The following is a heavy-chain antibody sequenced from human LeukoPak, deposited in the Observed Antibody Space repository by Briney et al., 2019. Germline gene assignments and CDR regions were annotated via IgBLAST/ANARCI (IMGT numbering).Heavy chain of an antibody. J-gene: IGHJ4*02. CDR3: LGGGYL. Sequence: ETLSLPCAVYGGSFRGYYWSWIRQPPGKGLEWIGEINHSGSTNYNPSLKSRVTISVDTSKNQFSLKLRSVTAADTAVYYCLGGGYLWGQGTLVTVSS. CDR1: GGSFRGYY. CDR2: INHSGST. V-gene: IGHV4-34*01. D-gene: IGHD2-15*01.